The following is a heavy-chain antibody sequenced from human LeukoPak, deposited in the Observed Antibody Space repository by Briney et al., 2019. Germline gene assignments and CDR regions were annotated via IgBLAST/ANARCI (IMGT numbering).Heavy chain of an antibody. J-gene: IGHJ3*02. CDR1: GFTFSSYW. CDR3: AREGVRYRAFDI. D-gene: IGHD1-14*01. CDR2: IKQDGSEK. Sequence: PGGSLRLSCAASGFTFSSYWMSWVRQAPGKGLEWVANIKQDGSEKYYVDSVKGRFTISRDNSKNTLYLQMNSLRAEDTAVYYCAREGVRYRAFDIWGQGTMVTVSS. V-gene: IGHV3-7*03.